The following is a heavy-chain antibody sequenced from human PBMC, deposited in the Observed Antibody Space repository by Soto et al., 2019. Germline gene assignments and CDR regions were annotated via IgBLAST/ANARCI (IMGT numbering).Heavy chain of an antibody. CDR2: INHSGST. J-gene: IGHJ4*02. D-gene: IGHD3-3*01. V-gene: IGHV4-34*01. Sequence: SEPLSLTCAVYCGSFSGYYWSWILHPPGKGLEWIGEINHSGSTNYNPSLKSRVTISVDTSKNQFSLKLSSVTAADTAVYYCARSGFWSGYPQFDYWGQGTLVTVSS. CDR1: CGSFSGYY. CDR3: ARSGFWSGYPQFDY.